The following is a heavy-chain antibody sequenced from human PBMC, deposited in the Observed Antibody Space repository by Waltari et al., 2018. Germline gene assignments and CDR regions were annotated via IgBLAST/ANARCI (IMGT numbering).Heavy chain of an antibody. V-gene: IGHV3-48*04. Sequence: EVQLVESGGGLVQPGGSLRLSCAASGFTFSSYSMNWVRQAPGKGLEWGSYISSSSSTIYYADSVKGRFTISRDNAKNSLYLQMNSLRAEDTAVYYCARDGPSGSYYDYWGQGTLVTVSS. D-gene: IGHD1-26*01. CDR3: ARDGPSGSYYDY. CDR1: GFTFSSYS. J-gene: IGHJ4*02. CDR2: ISSSSSTI.